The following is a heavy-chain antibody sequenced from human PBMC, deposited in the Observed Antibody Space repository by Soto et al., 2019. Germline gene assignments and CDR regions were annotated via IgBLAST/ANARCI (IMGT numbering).Heavy chain of an antibody. V-gene: IGHV4-4*07. CDR3: ARDVNCSGGSCYSTGPYFDY. Sequence: SETLSLTCTVSGGSISSYYWSWIRQPAGKGLEWIGRIYTSGSTNYNPSLKSRVTMSVDTSKNQFSLKLSSVTAADTAVYYCARDVNCSGGSCYSTGPYFDYWVQGTPVTVSS. D-gene: IGHD2-15*01. CDR1: GGSISSYY. CDR2: IYTSGST. J-gene: IGHJ4*02.